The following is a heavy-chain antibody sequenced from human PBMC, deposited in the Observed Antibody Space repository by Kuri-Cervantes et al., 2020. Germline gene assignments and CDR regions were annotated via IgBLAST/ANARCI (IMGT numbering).Heavy chain of an antibody. D-gene: IGHD4-17*01. Sequence: GESLKISCAASGFTFSSYGMHWVRQAPGKGLEWVAVIWYDGSNKYYADSVKGRFTISRDNSKNTLYLQMNSLRAEDAAVYYCARDELYGDFTRGGFDIWGQGTMVTVSS. CDR1: GFTFSSYG. CDR3: ARDELYGDFTRGGFDI. J-gene: IGHJ3*02. V-gene: IGHV3-33*01. CDR2: IWYDGSNK.